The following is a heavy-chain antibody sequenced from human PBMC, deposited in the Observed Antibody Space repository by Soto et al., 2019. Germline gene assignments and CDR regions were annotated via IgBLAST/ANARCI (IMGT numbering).Heavy chain of an antibody. CDR3: AKDLYSSSSRWFDP. V-gene: IGHV3-30*18. D-gene: IGHD6-6*01. CDR2: ISYDGSNK. CDR1: GFTFSSYG. Sequence: TGGSLRLSCAASGFTFSSYGMHWVRQAPGKGLEWVAVISYDGSNKYYADSVKGRFTISRDNSKNTLYLQMNSLRAEDTAVYYCAKDLYSSSSRWFDPWGQGTLVTVSS. J-gene: IGHJ5*02.